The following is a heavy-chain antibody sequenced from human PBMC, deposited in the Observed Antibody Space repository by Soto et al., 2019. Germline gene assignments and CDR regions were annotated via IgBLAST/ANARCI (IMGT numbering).Heavy chain of an antibody. CDR1: GFSLSNSRMG. J-gene: IGHJ4*02. D-gene: IGHD1-7*01. CDR2: IFSNDEK. V-gene: IGHV2-26*01. CDR3: ARIGQLNWNYFGFDY. Sequence: GSGPTLVNPTETLTLTCTVSGFSLSNSRMGVSWIRQPPGKALEWLAHIFSNDEKSYSTSLENRLTISKDTSKSQVVLTMTNMDPVDTATYYCARIGQLNWNYFGFDYWGQGTLVTVSS.